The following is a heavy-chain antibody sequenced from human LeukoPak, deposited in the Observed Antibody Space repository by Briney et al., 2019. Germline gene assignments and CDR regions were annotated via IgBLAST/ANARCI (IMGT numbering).Heavy chain of an antibody. D-gene: IGHD5-18*01. CDR1: GVTFSSYS. Sequence: GVSLRLSCAASGVTFSSYSMNWVRQAPGKGLEWVSSISSSSSYVYYADSVKGRFTISRDNAKNSLYLQMNSLRAEDTAVYYCAVTWIQLWDYWGQGTLVTVSS. J-gene: IGHJ4*02. V-gene: IGHV3-21*01. CDR3: AVTWIQLWDY. CDR2: ISSSSSYV.